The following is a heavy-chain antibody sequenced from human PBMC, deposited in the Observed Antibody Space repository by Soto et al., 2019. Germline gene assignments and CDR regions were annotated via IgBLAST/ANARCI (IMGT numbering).Heavy chain of an antibody. CDR1: GYTFTSYA. CDR3: ERDTGYSYGYN. D-gene: IGHD5-18*01. CDR2: INAGNGNT. Sequence: DSVKVSCKASGYTFTSYAMHWVRQAPGQRLEWMGWINAGNGNTKYSQKFQGRVTITRDTSASTAYMELSSLRSEDTAVYYCERDTGYSYGYNWGQGTLVTVSS. V-gene: IGHV1-3*01. J-gene: IGHJ4*02.